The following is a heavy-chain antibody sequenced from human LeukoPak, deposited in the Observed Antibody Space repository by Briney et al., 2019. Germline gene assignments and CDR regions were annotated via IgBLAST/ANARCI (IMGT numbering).Heavy chain of an antibody. V-gene: IGHV4-4*02. D-gene: IGHD1/OR15-1a*01. J-gene: IGHJ2*01. CDR2: VHLDGRT. CDR3: ARGGYNWNSWYFDL. Sequence: PSETLSLTCGVSGGSISSTNWWTWVRQPPGKGLEWIGEVHLDGRTNYNPSLESRLTMSVDTSKNQFSLKLSSVTAADTAVYYCARGGYNWNSWYFDLWGRGTLVTVSS. CDR1: GGSISSTNW.